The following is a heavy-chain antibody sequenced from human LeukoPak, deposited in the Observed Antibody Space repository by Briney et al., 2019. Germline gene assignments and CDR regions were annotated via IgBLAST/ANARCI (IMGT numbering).Heavy chain of an antibody. D-gene: IGHD2-2*01. CDR3: ASSREVVPAAIMSTHPTYYFDY. CDR2: ISYDGSNK. Sequence: GGSLRLSCAASGFTFSSYGMHWVRQAPGKGLEWVAVISYDGSNKYYADFVKGRFTISRDNSKNTLYLQMNSLRAEDTAVYYCASSREVVPAAIMSTHPTYYFDYWGQGTLVTVSS. CDR1: GFTFSSYG. V-gene: IGHV3-30*03. J-gene: IGHJ4*02.